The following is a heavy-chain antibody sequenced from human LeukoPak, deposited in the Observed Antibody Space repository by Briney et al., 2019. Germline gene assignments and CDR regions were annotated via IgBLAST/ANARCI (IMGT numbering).Heavy chain of an antibody. J-gene: IGHJ4*02. V-gene: IGHV3-11*04. Sequence: PGGSLRPSCAASGFTFSDYYITWIRQSPGKGLEWVSSISSSGSTIYSADSVKGRFTISRDNAKNSLYLQMNSLRAEDTAVYYCARGGYMITFGGVDCWGQGTLVTVSS. CDR2: ISSSGSTI. D-gene: IGHD3-16*01. CDR1: GFTFSDYY. CDR3: ARGGYMITFGGVDC.